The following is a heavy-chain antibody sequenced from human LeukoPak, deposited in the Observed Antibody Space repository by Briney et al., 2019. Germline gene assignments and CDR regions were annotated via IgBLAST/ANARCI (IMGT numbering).Heavy chain of an antibody. CDR2: INHSGST. CDR3: ASHTGIAVAGTYGGY. CDR1: GGSFSGYY. Sequence: PSETLSLTCAVYGGSFSGYYWSWLRQPPGKGLEWIGEINHSGSTNYNPSLKSRVTISVDTSKNQFSLKLSSVTAADTAVYYCASHTGIAVAGTYGGYWGQGTLVTVSS. J-gene: IGHJ4*02. D-gene: IGHD6-19*01. V-gene: IGHV4-34*01.